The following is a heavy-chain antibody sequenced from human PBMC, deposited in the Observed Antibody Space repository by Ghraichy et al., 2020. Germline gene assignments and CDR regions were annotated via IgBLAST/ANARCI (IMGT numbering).Heavy chain of an antibody. D-gene: IGHD2/OR15-2a*01. V-gene: IGHV4-59*08. CDR2: IYYSGST. J-gene: IGHJ3*02. Sequence: SQTLSLTCTVSGGSISSYYWSWIRQPPGKGLEWIGYIYYSGSTNYNPSLKSRVTISVDTSKNQFSLKLSSVTAADTAVYYCVNSQTGQWGLDAFDIWGQGTMVTVSS. CDR1: GGSISSYY. CDR3: VNSQTGQWGLDAFDI.